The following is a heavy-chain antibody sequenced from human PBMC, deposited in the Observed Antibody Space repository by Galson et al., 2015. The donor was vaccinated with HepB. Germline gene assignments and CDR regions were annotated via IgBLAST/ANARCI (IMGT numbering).Heavy chain of an antibody. CDR2: ISYDGSNK. J-gene: IGHJ4*02. D-gene: IGHD2-15*01. Sequence: SLRLSCAASGFTFSSYAMHWVRQAPGKGLEWVAVISYDGSNKYYADSVKGRFTISRDNSKNTLYLQMNSLRAEDAAVYYCARDRYCSGGSCYSFGGHDDYWGQGTLVTVSS. V-gene: IGHV3-30-3*01. CDR1: GFTFSSYA. CDR3: ARDRYCSGGSCYSFGGHDDY.